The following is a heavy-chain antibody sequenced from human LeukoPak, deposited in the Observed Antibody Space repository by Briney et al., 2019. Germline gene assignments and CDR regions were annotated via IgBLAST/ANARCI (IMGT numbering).Heavy chain of an antibody. J-gene: IGHJ4*02. CDR2: INDSGGT. V-gene: IGHV4-34*01. CDR1: GGTFSRYY. Sequence: SETLSLTCAVYGGTFSRYYWSWIRQPPGKGLEWIGEINDSGGTYYNPSLKSRVTISVDTSNIQFSLKLSSVTAADTAVYYCASLIHDYDDTMRDYWGQGTLVTVSS. D-gene: IGHD4-17*01. CDR3: ASLIHDYDDTMRDY.